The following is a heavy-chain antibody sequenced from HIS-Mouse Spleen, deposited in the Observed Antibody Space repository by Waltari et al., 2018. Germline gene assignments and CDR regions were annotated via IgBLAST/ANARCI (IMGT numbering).Heavy chain of an antibody. D-gene: IGHD6-19*01. CDR2: IDWEEDK. Sequence: QVTLRESGPALVKPTQTLTLTCTFSGFSLSTSGMCVSWIRQPPVKALEWLARIDWEEDKYYSTSLKTRLTISKDTSKNQVVLTMTNMDPVDTATYYCARIAEGYSSGWYAFDYWGQGTLVTVSS. CDR3: ARIAEGYSSGWYAFDY. V-gene: IGHV2-70*15. J-gene: IGHJ4*02. CDR1: GFSLSTSGMC.